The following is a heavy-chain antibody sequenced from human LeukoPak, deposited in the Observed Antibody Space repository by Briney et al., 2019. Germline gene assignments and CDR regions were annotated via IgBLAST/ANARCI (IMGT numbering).Heavy chain of an antibody. CDR2: ISRSGSTK. CDR3: AKAAGVSGSYFDY. CDR1: GFTFSDYN. J-gene: IGHJ4*02. D-gene: IGHD1-26*01. Sequence: PGGSLRLSCAASGFTFSDYNMRWIRQAPGKGLEWVSSISRSGSTKYYADSVKGRFTISRDNSKNTLYLQMNSLRAEDTAVYYCAKAAGVSGSYFDYWGQGTLVTVSS. V-gene: IGHV3-11*01.